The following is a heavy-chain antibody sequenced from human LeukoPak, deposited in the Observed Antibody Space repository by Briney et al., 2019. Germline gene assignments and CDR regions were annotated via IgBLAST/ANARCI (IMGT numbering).Heavy chain of an antibody. J-gene: IGHJ6*03. V-gene: IGHV3-7*01. CDR3: ARDLPDIVVVPAAHYYYYYMDV. CDR1: GFTFSSYW. D-gene: IGHD2-2*01. CDR2: IKQDGSEK. Sequence: GGSLRLSCAASGFTFSSYWMSWVRQAPGKGLEWVANIKQDGSEKYYVDSVKGRFTISRDNAKNSLYLQMNSLRAEDTAVYYCARDLPDIVVVPAAHYYYYYMDVWGKGTTVTVSS.